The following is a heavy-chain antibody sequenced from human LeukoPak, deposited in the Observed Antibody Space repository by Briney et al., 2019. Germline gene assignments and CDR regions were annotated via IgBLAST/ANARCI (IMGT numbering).Heavy chain of an antibody. V-gene: IGHV7-4-1*02. CDR3: ARVTGYMTEDYFDY. Sequence: ASVKVSCKASGYTFTSYAMNWVRQAPGQGLEWMGWINPNTGNPTYAQGFTGRFVFSLDTSVSTTYLQISSLKAEDTAVYYCARVTGYMTEDYFDYWGQGTLITVSS. CDR2: INPNTGNP. J-gene: IGHJ4*02. CDR1: GYTFTSYA. D-gene: IGHD6-13*01.